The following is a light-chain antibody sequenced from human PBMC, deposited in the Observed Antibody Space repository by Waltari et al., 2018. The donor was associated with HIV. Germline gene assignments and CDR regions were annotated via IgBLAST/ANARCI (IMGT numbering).Light chain of an antibody. CDR1: SSDVGGYNY. V-gene: IGLV2-8*01. J-gene: IGLJ3*02. CDR3: SSYAGSSWV. CDR2: EVS. Sequence: QSALTQPPSASGSPGQSVTLSCRGTSSDVGGYNYASWYQQHPGKPPKLMIYEVSKRPSGVPYRFAGSKSGNTASLTVSGLQAEDEADYYCSSYAGSSWVFGGGTKLTVL.